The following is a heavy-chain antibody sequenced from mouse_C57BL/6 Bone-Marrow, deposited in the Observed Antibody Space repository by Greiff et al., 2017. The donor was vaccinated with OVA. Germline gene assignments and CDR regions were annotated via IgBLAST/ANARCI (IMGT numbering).Heavy chain of an antibody. CDR1: GSTFTGYG. Sequence: QVQLQQPGTELVKPGASVKLSCKASGSTFTGYGLHWVRRSPGQGLDWIGSINPTNGGTKYNEKFKGKATWTVDKPSSTAFMQHSSLTSDDSAVDYCAILLRFYAMDYWGQGTSVTVSS. J-gene: IGHJ4*01. CDR2: INPTNGGT. D-gene: IGHD1-1*01. V-gene: IGHV1-53*01. CDR3: AILLRFYAMDY.